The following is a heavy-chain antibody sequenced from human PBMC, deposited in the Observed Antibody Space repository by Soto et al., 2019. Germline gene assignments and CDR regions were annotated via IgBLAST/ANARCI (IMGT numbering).Heavy chain of an antibody. J-gene: IGHJ4*02. V-gene: IGHV4-59*08. D-gene: IGHD4-17*01. CDR3: ARRYGVYFDY. CDR2: IYYSGST. Sequence: LSLTCTVSGDSISSYYWSWIRQPPGKGLEWIGYIYYSGSTNYNPSLKSRVTISVDTSKNQFSLKLSSVTAADTAVYYCARRYGVYFDYWGQGTLVTVSS. CDR1: GDSISSYY.